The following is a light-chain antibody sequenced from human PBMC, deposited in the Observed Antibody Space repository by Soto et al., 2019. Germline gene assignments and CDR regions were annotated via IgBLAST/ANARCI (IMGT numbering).Light chain of an antibody. CDR2: GAS. Sequence: EIVMTQSPATLSVSPGERATLSCRASQSVSSNLAWYQQKPGQAPRLLIYGASTRATGIPARFSGSRSGTEFTLTISSLQSEDVAVYYCQHYNTWPRAFGQGTKVEIK. J-gene: IGKJ1*01. CDR1: QSVSSN. V-gene: IGKV3-15*01. CDR3: QHYNTWPRA.